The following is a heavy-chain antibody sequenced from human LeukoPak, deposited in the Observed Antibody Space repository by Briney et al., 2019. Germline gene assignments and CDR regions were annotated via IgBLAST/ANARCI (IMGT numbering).Heavy chain of an antibody. Sequence: GGSLRLSCAASGFTFSSYAMSWVRQAPGEGLEWVGRSKSKTDGGTTDYAEPVKGRFTISRDESKNMLYLQMNSLKIEDTAVYYCTTVSYVGGYWGQGTLVTVSS. D-gene: IGHD3-10*02. J-gene: IGHJ4*02. CDR2: SKSKTDGGTT. CDR3: TTVSYVGGY. V-gene: IGHV3-15*01. CDR1: GFTFSSYA.